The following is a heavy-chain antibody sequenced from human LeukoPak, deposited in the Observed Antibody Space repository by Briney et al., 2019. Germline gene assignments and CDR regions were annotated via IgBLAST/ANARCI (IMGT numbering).Heavy chain of an antibody. V-gene: IGHV4-34*01. CDR3: ARGGLAPGVDY. CDR2: INHSGST. CDR1: GGSSSGYY. D-gene: IGHD6-19*01. J-gene: IGHJ4*02. Sequence: SESLSLTCAASGGSSSGYYLRWVRQPPGKGLEWIAEINHSGSTNYNASLKSRVTISVDTAKNQFSLKLSSVTAADTAVYYCARGGLAPGVDYWGQGTLVTVSS.